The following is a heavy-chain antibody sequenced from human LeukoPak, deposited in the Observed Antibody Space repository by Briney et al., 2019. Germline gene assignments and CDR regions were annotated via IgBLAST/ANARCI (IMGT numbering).Heavy chain of an antibody. V-gene: IGHV1-2*06. CDR1: GYTFTGYY. CDR3: ARVSDYVWGSYPPDY. Sequence: ASVKVSCKASGYTFTGYYMHWVRQAPGQGLEWKGRINPNSGGTNYAQKFQGRVTMTRDTSISTAYMELSRLRSDDTAVYYCARVSDYVWGSYPPDYWGQGTLVTVSS. J-gene: IGHJ4*02. D-gene: IGHD3-16*01. CDR2: INPNSGGT.